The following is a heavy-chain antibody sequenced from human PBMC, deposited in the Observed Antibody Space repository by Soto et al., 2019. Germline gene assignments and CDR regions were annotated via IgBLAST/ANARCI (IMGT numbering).Heavy chain of an antibody. CDR2: ITSDTKTI. J-gene: IGHJ4*02. CDR3: ARSVEGHFDY. CDR1: GFRFSIYS. D-gene: IGHD6-19*01. V-gene: IGHV3-48*02. Sequence: EVQLVESGGNLVQPGGSLRLSCAASGFRFSIYSMNWVRQAPGKGLEWSAYITSDTKTIKYADSVKGRFTISRDNDKNSVYLQMISLRDEDTAVYYCARSVEGHFDYWGQGTVVTVSA.